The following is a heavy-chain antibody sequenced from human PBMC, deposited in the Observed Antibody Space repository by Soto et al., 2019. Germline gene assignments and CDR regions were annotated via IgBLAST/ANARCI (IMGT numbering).Heavy chain of an antibody. V-gene: IGHV4-31*03. Sequence: SETLSLTCTVSGGSISSGGYYWSWIRQHPGKGLEWIGYIYYSGSTYYNPSLKSRVTISVDTSKNQFSLKLSSVTAADTAVYYCARHYPDCSGGSCPFDYWGQGTLVTVSS. CDR3: ARHYPDCSGGSCPFDY. D-gene: IGHD2-15*01. CDR1: GGSISSGGYY. J-gene: IGHJ4*02. CDR2: IYYSGST.